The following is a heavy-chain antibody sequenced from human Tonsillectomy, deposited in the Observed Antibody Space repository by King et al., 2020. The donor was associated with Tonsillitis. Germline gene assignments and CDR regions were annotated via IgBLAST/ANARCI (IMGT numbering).Heavy chain of an antibody. CDR1: GFTFSSYA. V-gene: IGHV3-30-3*01. Sequence: VQLVESGGGVVQPGRSLRLSCAASGFTFSSYAMHWVRQAPGKGLEWVAVISYDGSNKYYADSVKGRFTISRDNSKNTLYLQMNSLRAEDTAVYYCARGGEVRGVRGSDYWGQGTLVTVYS. D-gene: IGHD3-10*01. CDR3: ARGGEVRGVRGSDY. CDR2: ISYDGSNK. J-gene: IGHJ4*02.